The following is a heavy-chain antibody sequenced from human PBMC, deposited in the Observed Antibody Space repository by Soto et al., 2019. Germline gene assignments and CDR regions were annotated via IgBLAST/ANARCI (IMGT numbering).Heavy chain of an antibody. J-gene: IGHJ3*02. CDR3: ARDRPGDLIRSDAFDI. D-gene: IGHD3-10*01. Sequence: ASVKVSCKASGYTFTSYGISWVRQAPGQGLEWMGWISAYNGNTNYAQKLQGRVTMTTDTSTSTAYMELRSLRSDDTAVDYCARDRPGDLIRSDAFDIWGQGTMVTVSS. CDR2: ISAYNGNT. CDR1: GYTFTSYG. V-gene: IGHV1-18*01.